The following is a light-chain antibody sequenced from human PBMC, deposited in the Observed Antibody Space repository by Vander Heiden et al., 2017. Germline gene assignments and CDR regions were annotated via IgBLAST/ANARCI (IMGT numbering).Light chain of an antibody. J-gene: IGLJ1*01. CDR2: DVS. V-gene: IGLV2-14*03. CDR1: SGGACGYNC. CDR3: SSYTSSSTRV. Sequence: QSALTQPSTVSGASRQSITFSYTGTSGGACGYNCVSWYQHPPGKAPKLIIYDVSNRPSGVSNRFSSSKSGNTASLTISGPQDEDEADYYCSSYTSSSTRVFGTGTKVTVL.